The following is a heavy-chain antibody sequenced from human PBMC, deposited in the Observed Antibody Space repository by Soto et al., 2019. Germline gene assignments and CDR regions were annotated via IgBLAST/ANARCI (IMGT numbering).Heavy chain of an antibody. CDR1: GFTFSSYW. Sequence: GGSLRLSCAASGFTFSSYWKSWVRQAPGKGMEWVANIKQDGSEKYYVDSVKGRFTISRDNAKTSLYLQMNSLRAEDTAVYYCARDSGYDGSWSYVYWG. CDR2: IKQDGSEK. V-gene: IGHV3-7*05. D-gene: IGHD6-13*01. J-gene: IGHJ4*01. CDR3: ARDSGYDGSWSYVY.